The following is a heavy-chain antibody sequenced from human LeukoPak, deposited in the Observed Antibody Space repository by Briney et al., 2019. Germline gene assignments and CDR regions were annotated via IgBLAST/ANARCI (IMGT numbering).Heavy chain of an antibody. CDR2: IYYSGST. Sequence: SETLSLTCTVSGGSISSYYWSWIRQPPGKGLEWIGYIYYSGSTNYNPSLKSRVTISVDTSKNQFSLKLSSVTAADTAVYYSARLAIRPYNWFDPWGQGTLVTVSS. CDR3: ARLAIRPYNWFDP. V-gene: IGHV4-59*08. D-gene: IGHD2-2*02. J-gene: IGHJ5*02. CDR1: GGSISSYY.